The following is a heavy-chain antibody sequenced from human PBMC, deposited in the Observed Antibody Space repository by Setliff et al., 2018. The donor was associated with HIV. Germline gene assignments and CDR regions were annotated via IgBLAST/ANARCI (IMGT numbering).Heavy chain of an antibody. Sequence: GGSLRLSCAASRFTFNNYGMHWVRQAPGKGLEWVAVIWHDGGKKYYADSVKGRFTISRDNSKNTLFLQMNSLRPEDTATYYCVRDPIEGYPDYFDYWGQGTLVTVSS. CDR3: VRDPIEGYPDYFDY. J-gene: IGHJ4*02. CDR2: IWHDGGKK. D-gene: IGHD1-26*01. V-gene: IGHV3-33*01. CDR1: RFTFNNYG.